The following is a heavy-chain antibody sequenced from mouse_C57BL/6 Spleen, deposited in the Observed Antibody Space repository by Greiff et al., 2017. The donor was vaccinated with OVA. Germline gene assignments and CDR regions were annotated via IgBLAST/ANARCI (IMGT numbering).Heavy chain of an antibody. CDR3: ARRGFLRYWYFDV. Sequence: VQLQQSGAELVKPGASVKISCKASGYAFSSYWMNWVKQRPGKGLEWIGQIYPGDGDTNYNGKFKGKATLTADKSSSTAYMQLSSLTSEDSAVYFGARRGFLRYWYFDVWGTGTTVTVSS. CDR1: GYAFSSYW. V-gene: IGHV1-80*01. CDR2: IYPGDGDT. J-gene: IGHJ1*03.